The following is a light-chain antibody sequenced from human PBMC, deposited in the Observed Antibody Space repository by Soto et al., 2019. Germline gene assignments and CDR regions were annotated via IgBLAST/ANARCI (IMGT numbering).Light chain of an antibody. CDR1: QTIISSH. Sequence: RVCQTIISSHLAWYQQKPGQAPRLLMYGASSRATGIPDRFIGSGSGTDFTLTISRLESEDFAPYYCRQYSTSPRTFRVGTKVDIK. CDR2: GAS. V-gene: IGKV3-20*01. CDR3: RQYSTSPRT. J-gene: IGKJ4*02.